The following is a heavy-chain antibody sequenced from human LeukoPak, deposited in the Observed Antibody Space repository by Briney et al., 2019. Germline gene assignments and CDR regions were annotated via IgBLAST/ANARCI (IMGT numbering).Heavy chain of an antibody. CDR2: INHSGST. CDR1: GGSFSGYY. Sequence: SETLSLTCAVYGGSFSGYYWSWIRQPPGKGLEWIGEINHSGSTNYNPSLKSRVTISVDTSKNQFSLKLTSVTTADTAVYYCARGVLDSLGTGCDYWGQGTLVTVSS. V-gene: IGHV4-34*01. D-gene: IGHD1-1*01. J-gene: IGHJ4*02. CDR3: ARGVLDSLGTGCDY.